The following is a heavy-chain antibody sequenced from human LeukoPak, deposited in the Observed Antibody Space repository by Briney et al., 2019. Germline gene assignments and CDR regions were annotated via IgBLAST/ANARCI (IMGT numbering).Heavy chain of an antibody. CDR3: ARGASSWYSTSPNFDY. D-gene: IGHD6-13*01. CDR2: IKQDGSEK. V-gene: IGHV3-7*01. Sequence: LSGGSLRLSCAASGFTFSTYWMSWVRQAPGKGLEWVANIKQDGSEKYYVDSVKGRFTISRDNAKNSLYLQMNSLRAEDTAVYFCARGASSWYSTSPNFDYWGQGTLVTVSS. CDR1: GFTFSTYW. J-gene: IGHJ4*02.